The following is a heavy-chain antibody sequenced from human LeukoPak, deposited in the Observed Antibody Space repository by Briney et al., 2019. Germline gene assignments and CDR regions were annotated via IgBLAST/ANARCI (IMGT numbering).Heavy chain of an antibody. CDR2: ISGSGTST. CDR3: AKGVAVASPYYFDY. J-gene: IGHJ4*02. D-gene: IGHD6-19*01. CDR1: GFNCISYA. Sequence: GSALRLSGAASGFNCISYAMSWVPQPQRKGLDWVSLISGSGTSTSYADSVKGRFTISRDNSKNTLYLQMNSLRAEDTAVYYCAKGVAVASPYYFDYWGQGTLVTVSS. V-gene: IGHV3-23*01.